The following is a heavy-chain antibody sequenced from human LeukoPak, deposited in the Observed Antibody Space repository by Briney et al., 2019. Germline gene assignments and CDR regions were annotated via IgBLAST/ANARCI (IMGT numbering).Heavy chain of an antibody. Sequence: GEALKISCKGSGDSFTSYWIAWVRQMPGKGLEWMGIIYHDDSDTRYSPSFQGQVTISAAKPISTAYLQWSSLKASDTAMYYCARRSYGGKDFDYWGQGTLVTVSS. CDR1: GDSFTSYW. D-gene: IGHD4-23*01. CDR2: IYHDDSDT. J-gene: IGHJ4*02. V-gene: IGHV5-51*01. CDR3: ARRSYGGKDFDY.